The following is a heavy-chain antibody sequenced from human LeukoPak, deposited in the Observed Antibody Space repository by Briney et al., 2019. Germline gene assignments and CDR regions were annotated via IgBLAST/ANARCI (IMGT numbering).Heavy chain of an antibody. Sequence: SETLSLTCTVSGGSISSYYWSWIRQPPGKGLEWIGYIYYSGSTNYNPSLKSRVTISEDTSKNQFSLKLSSVTAADTAVYYCARGGITMVRGVIRFDPWGQGTLVTVSS. CDR3: ARGGITMVRGVIRFDP. D-gene: IGHD3-10*01. J-gene: IGHJ5*02. V-gene: IGHV4-59*01. CDR2: IYYSGST. CDR1: GGSISSYY.